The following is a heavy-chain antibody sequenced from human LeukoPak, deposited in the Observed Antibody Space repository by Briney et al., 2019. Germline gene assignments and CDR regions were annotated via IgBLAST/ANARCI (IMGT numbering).Heavy chain of an antibody. V-gene: IGHV1-69*13. CDR1: GGTFSSYA. J-gene: IGHJ6*03. D-gene: IGHD5-18*01. Sequence: GASVKVSCKASGGTFSSYAISWVRQAPGQGLEWMGGIIPIFGTANYAQKFQGRVTITADESTSTAYMELSSLRSEDTAVYYCARGGVGNRYGYPYHYYMDVWGKGTTVTVSS. CDR3: ARGGVGNRYGYPYHYYMDV. CDR2: IIPIFGTA.